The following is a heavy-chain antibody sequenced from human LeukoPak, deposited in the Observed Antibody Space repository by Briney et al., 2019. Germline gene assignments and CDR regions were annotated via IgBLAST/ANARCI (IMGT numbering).Heavy chain of an antibody. CDR3: ARAIYGGPVYYYYMDV. D-gene: IGHD4-23*01. V-gene: IGHV4-34*01. Sequence: PSETLSLTCAVYGGSFSGYYWSWIRQPPGKGLEWIGEINHSGSTNYNPSLKSRVTISVDTSKNQFSLKLSSVTAADTAVYYCARAIYGGPVYYYYMDVWGKGPRSPSP. CDR1: GGSFSGYY. J-gene: IGHJ6*03. CDR2: INHSGST.